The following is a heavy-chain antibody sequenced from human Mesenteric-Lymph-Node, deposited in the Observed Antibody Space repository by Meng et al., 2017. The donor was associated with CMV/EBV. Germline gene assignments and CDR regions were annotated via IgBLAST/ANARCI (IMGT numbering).Heavy chain of an antibody. CDR1: GFTFSDYY. Sequence: GESLKISCAVSGFTFSDYYMSWIRQAPGKGLEWVSYISSSGNTIYYADSVKGRFTISRDNARNSLYLQMNSLRAEDTAVYYCARDDYYGSGRGMDVWGQGTTVTVSS. D-gene: IGHD3-10*01. V-gene: IGHV3-11*04. CDR2: ISSSGNTI. J-gene: IGHJ6*02. CDR3: ARDDYYGSGRGMDV.